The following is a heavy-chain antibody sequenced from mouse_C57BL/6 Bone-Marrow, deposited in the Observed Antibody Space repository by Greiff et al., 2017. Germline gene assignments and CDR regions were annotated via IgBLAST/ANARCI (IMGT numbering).Heavy chain of an antibody. Sequence: QVQLQQPGAELVRPGTSVKLSCKASGYTFTSYWMHWVKQRPGQGLEWIGVIAPSDSYTNYNQKFKGKATLTVDTSSSTAYMPLSSLTSEDSAVYYSARHYGNYYFDYWGQGTTLTVSS. CDR1: GYTFTSYW. D-gene: IGHD2-1*01. CDR2: IAPSDSYT. V-gene: IGHV1-59*01. J-gene: IGHJ2*01. CDR3: ARHYGNYYFDY.